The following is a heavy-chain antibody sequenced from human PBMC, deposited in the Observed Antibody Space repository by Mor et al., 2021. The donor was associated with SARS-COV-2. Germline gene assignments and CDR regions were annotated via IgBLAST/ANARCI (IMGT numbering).Heavy chain of an antibody. D-gene: IGHD6-19*01. J-gene: IGHJ5*01. V-gene: IGHV3-23*01. CDR3: VKESFSTGWFDY. Sequence: YFADSVKGRFTISRDNSKNTVYLQMNSLRAEDTAIYYCVKESFSTGWFDYWGQGTLVTVSS.